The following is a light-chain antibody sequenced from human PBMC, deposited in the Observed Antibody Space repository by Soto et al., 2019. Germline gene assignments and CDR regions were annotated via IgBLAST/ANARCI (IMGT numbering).Light chain of an antibody. CDR2: DTS. Sequence: EIVMTQSPATLSVSPGERATLSCRSSQSVSIKLAWYQQKPGQAPRLLIYDTSTRATGIPARFSGSGSGTDFTLTISRLEPEDFAVYYCQQYGSHGTFGQGTRLEIK. V-gene: IGKV3-15*01. CDR1: QSVSIK. CDR3: QQYGSHGT. J-gene: IGKJ5*01.